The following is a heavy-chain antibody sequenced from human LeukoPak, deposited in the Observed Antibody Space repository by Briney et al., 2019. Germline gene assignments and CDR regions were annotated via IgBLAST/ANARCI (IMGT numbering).Heavy chain of an antibody. Sequence: GESPQISCKASGYCFTTNWIGWVRHMPGKGLEWMGIIYPGDSDTRYSPAFQGQVTISADKSISTAYLHWSSLKASDTAMYYCVRRTVSTSGVGYYFEYWGQGTLVTVSS. D-gene: IGHD4-17*01. V-gene: IGHV5-51*01. CDR1: GYCFTTNW. CDR2: IYPGDSDT. CDR3: VRRTVSTSGVGYYFEY. J-gene: IGHJ4*02.